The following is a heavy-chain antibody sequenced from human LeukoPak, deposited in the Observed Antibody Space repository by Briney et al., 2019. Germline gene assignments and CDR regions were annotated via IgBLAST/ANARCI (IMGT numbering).Heavy chain of an antibody. D-gene: IGHD2-21*02. CDR3: TRDIFMTVVSF. CDR1: GYTFTGYY. Sequence: ASVKVSCKASGYTFTGYYMHWVRQAPGQGLEWMGWINPNSGGTNYAQKFQGRVTMTRDTSISTAYMELSSLKSDDTAIYYCTRDIFMTVVSFWGQGTPVTVSS. V-gene: IGHV1-2*02. J-gene: IGHJ4*02. CDR2: INPNSGGT.